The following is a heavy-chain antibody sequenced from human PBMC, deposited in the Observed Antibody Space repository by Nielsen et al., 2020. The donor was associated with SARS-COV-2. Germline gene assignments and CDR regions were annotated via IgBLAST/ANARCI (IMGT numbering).Heavy chain of an antibody. V-gene: IGHV4-39*01. D-gene: IGHD6-19*01. CDR1: GGSISSSSYY. CDR2: IYYSGST. J-gene: IGHJ6*02. Sequence: SETLSLTCTVSGGSISSSSYYWGWIGQPPGKGLEWIGSIYYSGSTYYNPSLKSRVTISVDTSKNQFSLKLSSVTAADTAVYYCARQPISSGWYSGWYYGMDVWGQGTTVTVSS. CDR3: ARQPISSGWYSGWYYGMDV.